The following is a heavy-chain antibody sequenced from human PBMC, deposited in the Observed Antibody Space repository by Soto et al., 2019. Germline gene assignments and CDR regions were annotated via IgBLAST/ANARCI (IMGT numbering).Heavy chain of an antibody. V-gene: IGHV3-23*01. J-gene: IGHJ5*01. Sequence: GGSLRLSCAASGFTFRSYAMTWVRQAPGKGLEWVSTINGGGGLIFYADSVEGRFTISRDNSKNTLYLQMNSLRAEDTAVYYCAKTNPSKTHTSGRFGWFDPWGPGNLVTVSS. CDR3: AKTNPSKTHTSGRFGWFDP. D-gene: IGHD3-10*01. CDR2: INGGGGLI. CDR1: GFTFRSYA.